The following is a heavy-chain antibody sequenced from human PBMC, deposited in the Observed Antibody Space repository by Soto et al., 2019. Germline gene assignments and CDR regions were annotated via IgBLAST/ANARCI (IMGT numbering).Heavy chain of an antibody. D-gene: IGHD6-13*01. V-gene: IGHV3-21*01. CDR3: ARDRRRRYSKDY. Sequence: GGSLRLSCAASGFTFSSYSMNWVRQAPGKGLEWVSSISSSSSYIYYADSVKGRFTISRDNAKNSLYLQMNSLRAEDTAVYYCARDRRRRYSKDYWGQGTLVTVSS. J-gene: IGHJ4*02. CDR2: ISSSSSYI. CDR1: GFTFSSYS.